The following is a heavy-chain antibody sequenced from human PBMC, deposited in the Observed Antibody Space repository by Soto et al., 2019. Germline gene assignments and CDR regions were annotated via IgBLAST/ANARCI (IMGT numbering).Heavy chain of an antibody. CDR3: ARDGLIGYCSGGSGTYYYYGMDV. CDR1: GYTFTSYG. V-gene: IGHV1-18*01. CDR2: ISAYNGNT. J-gene: IGHJ6*02. D-gene: IGHD2-15*01. Sequence: QVQLVQSGAEVKKPGASVKVSCKASGYTFTSYGISWVRQAPGQGLEWMGWISAYNGNTNYAQKLQGRVTMTTDTATRTAYMELRGLRSDDTAVYYCARDGLIGYCSGGSGTYYYYGMDVWGRGTTVAVSS.